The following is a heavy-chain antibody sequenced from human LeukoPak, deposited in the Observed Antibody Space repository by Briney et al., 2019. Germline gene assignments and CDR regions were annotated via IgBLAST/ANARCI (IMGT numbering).Heavy chain of an antibody. D-gene: IGHD3-10*01. Sequence: PGGSLRLSCAASGFTFTDYYMTWIRQAPGKGLEWVSYITSTSSYTNYADSVKGRFAISRDNAKNSLYLQMNSLRAEDTAVYYCARDRGSQDYWGQGTLVTVSS. CDR2: ITSTSSYT. J-gene: IGHJ4*02. V-gene: IGHV3-11*05. CDR3: ARDRGSQDY. CDR1: GFTFTDYY.